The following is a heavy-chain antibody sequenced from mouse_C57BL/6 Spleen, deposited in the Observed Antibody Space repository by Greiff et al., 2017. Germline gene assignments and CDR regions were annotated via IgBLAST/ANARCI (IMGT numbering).Heavy chain of an antibody. D-gene: IGHD1-1*01. CDR1: GFTFSSYA. CDR2: ISSGGDYI. V-gene: IGHV5-9-1*02. J-gene: IGHJ1*03. CDR3: TRDKALRGYFDV. Sequence: VQLKESGEGLVKPGGSLKLSCAASGFTFSSYAMSWVRQTPEKRLEWVAYISSGGDYIYYADTVKGRFTISRDNTRNTLYLQMSSLKSEDTAMYYCTRDKALRGYFDVWGTGTTVTVSS.